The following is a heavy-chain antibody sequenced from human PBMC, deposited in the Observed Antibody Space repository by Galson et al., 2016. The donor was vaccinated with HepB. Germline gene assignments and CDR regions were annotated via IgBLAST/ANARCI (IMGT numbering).Heavy chain of an antibody. V-gene: IGHV6-1*01. CDR1: GDSVSSDSAA. J-gene: IGHJ6*02. D-gene: IGHD4-17*01. CDR3: AGGYGDHYYFYYGLDV. Sequence: CAISGDSVSSDSAAWHWIRQSPSRGLEWLGRTYYRSKWYNEYAVSVKSRMTIDSDTPKNQFSLHLNSVTPEDTAVYYCAGGYGDHYYFYYGLDVWGQGTTVIVSS. CDR2: TYYRSKWYN.